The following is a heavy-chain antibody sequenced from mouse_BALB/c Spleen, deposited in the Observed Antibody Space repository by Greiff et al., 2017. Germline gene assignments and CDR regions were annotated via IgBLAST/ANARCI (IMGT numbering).Heavy chain of an antibody. V-gene: IGHV3-8*02. CDR3: AREVRRDYYAMDY. CDR2: ISYSGST. CDR1: GDSITSGY. Sequence: EVKLMESGPSLVKPSQTLSLTCSVTGDSITSGYWNWIRKFPGNKLEYMGYISYSGSTYYNPSLKSRISITRDTSKNQYYLQLNSVTTEDTATYYCAREVRRDYYAMDYWGQGTSVTVSS. D-gene: IGHD2-14*01. J-gene: IGHJ4*01.